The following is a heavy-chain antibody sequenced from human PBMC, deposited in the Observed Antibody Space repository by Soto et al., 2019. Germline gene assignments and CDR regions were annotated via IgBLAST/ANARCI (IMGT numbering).Heavy chain of an antibody. CDR1: GGSVSSGNHY. J-gene: IGHJ4*02. Sequence: PSETLSLTCTVSGGSVSSGNHYWSWIRQPPGKGLEWIGHIYYSGSTNYKPSLKSRVTLSVDTSQNQFSLKLSSVSAADSAVYYCARYSDYSGYRYYFDSWGQGTQVTVSS. D-gene: IGHD4-17*01. CDR3: ARYSDYSGYRYYFDS. V-gene: IGHV4-61*01. CDR2: IYYSGST.